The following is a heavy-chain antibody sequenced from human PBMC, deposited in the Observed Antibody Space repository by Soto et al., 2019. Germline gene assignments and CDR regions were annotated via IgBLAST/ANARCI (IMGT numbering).Heavy chain of an antibody. CDR1: GFTFSSYS. Sequence: GGSLRLSCAASGFTFSSYSMNWVRQAPGKGLEWVSSISSSSSYIYYADSVKGRFTISRDNAKNSLYLQMNSLRAEDTAVYYCARESGITIFGVVITRAFDIWGQGTMVTVSS. V-gene: IGHV3-21*01. CDR3: ARESGITIFGVVITRAFDI. D-gene: IGHD3-3*01. CDR2: ISSSSSYI. J-gene: IGHJ3*02.